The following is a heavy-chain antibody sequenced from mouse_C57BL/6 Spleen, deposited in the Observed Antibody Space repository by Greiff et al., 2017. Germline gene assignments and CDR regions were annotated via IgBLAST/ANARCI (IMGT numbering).Heavy chain of an antibody. J-gene: IGHJ1*03. V-gene: IGHV1-50*01. D-gene: IGHD1-1*01. Sequence: QVKLQQPGAELVKPGASVKLSCKASGYTFRSYWMQWVRQRPGQGLEWVGEIDPSDSYTNYKQKFKGKATLTVDTSSSTAYMQLSSLTSEDSAVYYCAKDYGSSYWYVDVWGTGTTVTVSS. CDR2: IDPSDSYT. CDR1: GYTFRSYW. CDR3: AKDYGSSYWYVDV.